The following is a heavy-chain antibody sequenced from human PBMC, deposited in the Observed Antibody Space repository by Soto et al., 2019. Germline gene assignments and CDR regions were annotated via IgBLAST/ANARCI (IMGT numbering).Heavy chain of an antibody. CDR1: GYSFTSYW. D-gene: IGHD6-13*01. CDR3: ARHPIAAAGTGDYYYYGMDV. V-gene: IGHV5-10-1*01. Sequence: PGESLKISCKGSGYSFTSYWISWVRQMPGKGLEWMGRIDPSDSYTNYSPSFQGHVTISADKSISTAYLQWSSLKASDTAMYYCARHPIAAAGTGDYYYYGMDVWGQGTTVTASS. CDR2: IDPSDSYT. J-gene: IGHJ6*02.